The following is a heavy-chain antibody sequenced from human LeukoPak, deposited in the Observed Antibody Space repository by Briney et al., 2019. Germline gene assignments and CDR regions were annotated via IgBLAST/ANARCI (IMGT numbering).Heavy chain of an antibody. J-gene: IGHJ6*03. Sequence: SETLSLTCSVSGGSISNNMYSWGWIRQPPGKGLEWIGSIYYSGTTYDNPSLKSRVSISIDTSKNQFSLKLSSVTAADTAVYYCARGCITMVRGVMRGGYYYYYYMDVWGKGTTVTVSS. CDR1: GGSISNNMYS. V-gene: IGHV4-39*07. D-gene: IGHD3-10*01. CDR3: ARGCITMVRGVMRGGYYYYYYMDV. CDR2: IYYSGTT.